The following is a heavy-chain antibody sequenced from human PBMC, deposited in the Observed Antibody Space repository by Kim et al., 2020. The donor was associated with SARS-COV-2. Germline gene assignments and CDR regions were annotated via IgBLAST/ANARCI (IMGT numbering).Heavy chain of an antibody. CDR1: GGSISSGGYY. Sequence: SETLSLTCTVSGGSISSGGYYWSWIRQHPGKGLEWIGYIYYSGSTYYNPSLKSRVTISVDTSKNQFSLKLSSVTAADTAVYYCAREAVRGHIYCGGDCYPSAGDWFDPWGQGTLVTVSS. CDR3: AREAVRGHIYCGGDCYPSAGDWFDP. CDR2: IYYSGST. J-gene: IGHJ5*02. D-gene: IGHD2-21*02. V-gene: IGHV4-31*03.